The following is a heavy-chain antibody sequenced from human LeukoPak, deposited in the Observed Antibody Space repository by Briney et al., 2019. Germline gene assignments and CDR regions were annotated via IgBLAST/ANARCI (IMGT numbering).Heavy chain of an antibody. Sequence: GASVKVSCKASGYTFTSYGISWVRQAPGQGLEWMGWISAYNGNTNYAQKLQGRVTMTTDTSTSTAYMELRSLRSDDTAVYYCARNALGDSSGSGAGFYDYWGQGTLVTVSS. D-gene: IGHD3-22*01. CDR3: ARNALGDSSGSGAGFYDY. CDR2: ISAYNGNT. CDR1: GYTFTSYG. V-gene: IGHV1-18*01. J-gene: IGHJ4*02.